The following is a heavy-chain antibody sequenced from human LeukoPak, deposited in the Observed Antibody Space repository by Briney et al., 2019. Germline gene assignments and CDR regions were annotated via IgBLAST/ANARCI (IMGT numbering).Heavy chain of an antibody. Sequence: SETLSLTCTVSGGSITGYYWNWIRQPAGQGLEWLGRVYSSGVGNYNPSLTSRVTMSVDTSKNQFSLKLTSLTAADTAVYYCAREEFLHEIDSSGYFVYWGQGTLVTVS. D-gene: IGHD3-22*01. CDR2: VYSSGVG. CDR3: AREEFLHEIDSSGYFVY. V-gene: IGHV4-4*07. J-gene: IGHJ4*02. CDR1: GGSITGYY.